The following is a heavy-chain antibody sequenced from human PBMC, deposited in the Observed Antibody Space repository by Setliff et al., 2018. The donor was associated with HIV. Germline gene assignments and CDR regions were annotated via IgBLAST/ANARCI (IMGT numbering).Heavy chain of an antibody. CDR1: GGSISSGSYY. D-gene: IGHD3-22*01. CDR2: IYTSGST. CDR3: ASRIYYYDSNNFLREEGFDP. Sequence: KTSETLSLTCTVSGGSISSGSYYWSWMRQPAGKGLEWIGHIYTSGSTNYNPSLKSRVTLSLDTSKNQFSLKLTSVTAADTAVYYCASRIYYYDSNNFLREEGFDPWGQGTLVTVSS. J-gene: IGHJ5*02. V-gene: IGHV4-61*09.